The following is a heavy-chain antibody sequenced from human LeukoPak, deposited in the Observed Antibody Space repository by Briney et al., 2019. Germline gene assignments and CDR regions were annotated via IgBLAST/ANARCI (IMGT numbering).Heavy chain of an antibody. CDR1: GFTFSSYS. Sequence: GGSLRLSCAASGFTFSSYSMNWVRQAPGKGLEWVANIKPDGRETYYVDSVKGRFTISRDNAKSSLYLQMNSLRAEDTAVYYCARDYNLGQGTLVTVSS. J-gene: IGHJ4*02. CDR2: IKPDGRET. V-gene: IGHV3-7*01. CDR3: ARDYN.